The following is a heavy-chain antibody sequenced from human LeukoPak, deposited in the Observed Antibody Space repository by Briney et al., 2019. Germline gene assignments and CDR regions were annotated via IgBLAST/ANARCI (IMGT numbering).Heavy chain of an antibody. J-gene: IGHJ4*02. V-gene: IGHV4-34*01. CDR2: INHSGST. CDR3: ATFYRDY. CDR1: GGSFSGYY. Sequence: SETLSLTCAVYGGSFSGYYWSWIRQPPGKGLEWIGEINHSGSTNYNPSLKSRVTISVDTSKNQFSLKLSSVTAADTAVYYCATFYRDYWGQGTLVTVSS. D-gene: IGHD2/OR15-2a*01.